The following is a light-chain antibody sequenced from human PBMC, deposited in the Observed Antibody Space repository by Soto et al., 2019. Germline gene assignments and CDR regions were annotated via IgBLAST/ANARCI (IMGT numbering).Light chain of an antibody. CDR2: EVS. CDR1: SSDVGGYNY. Sequence: QSALTQPPSASGSPGQSVTISCTGTSSDVGGYNYVSWHQQHPGKAPKLMIYEVSKRPSGVPDRFSGSKSDNTASLTVSGLQAEDEADYYCSSYAGTNNYVFGTGTKLTVL. J-gene: IGLJ1*01. V-gene: IGLV2-8*01. CDR3: SSYAGTNNYV.